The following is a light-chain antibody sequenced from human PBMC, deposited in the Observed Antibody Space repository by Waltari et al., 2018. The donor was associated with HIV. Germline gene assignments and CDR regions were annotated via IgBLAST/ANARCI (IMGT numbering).Light chain of an antibody. CDR1: SSNIAKNS. CDR3: AVWDDSLNCAI. CDR2: YNN. J-gene: IGLJ2*01. V-gene: IGLV1-44*01. Sequence: QSVLTQPPSASGTPGQNVSISCSGGSSNIAKNSVNWYQQLPGTAPKLLVYYNNQRPSGVPERFSGSKSGTSASLAISGLQSEDEADYYCAVWDDSLNCAIFGGGTKLTVL.